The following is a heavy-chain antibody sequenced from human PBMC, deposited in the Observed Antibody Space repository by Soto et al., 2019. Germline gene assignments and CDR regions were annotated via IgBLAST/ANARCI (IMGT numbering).Heavy chain of an antibody. V-gene: IGHV3-13*01. Sequence: GGSLRLSCEASGFTFSGFDMHWVRQPTGKGLEWVSTIGTAGDTYYAVSVKGRFTISRDNAKNSLSLQMDSLRAGDTAVYFCARGQEVGAHFFDSWGQGTQVTVS. CDR3: ARGQEVGAHFFDS. D-gene: IGHD2-15*01. CDR1: GFTFSGFD. CDR2: IGTAGDT. J-gene: IGHJ4*02.